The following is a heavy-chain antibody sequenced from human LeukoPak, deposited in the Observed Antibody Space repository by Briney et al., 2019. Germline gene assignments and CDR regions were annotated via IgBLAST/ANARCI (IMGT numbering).Heavy chain of an antibody. Sequence: ASETLSLTCAVYGGSFSGYYWSWIRQPPGKGLEWIGEINHSASTNYNPSLKSRLTISVDTSKTQFSLKLSSVTAADTAVYYCARGLASDWGQGTLVTVSS. CDR1: GGSFSGYY. CDR3: ARGLASD. V-gene: IGHV4-34*01. CDR2: INHSAST. J-gene: IGHJ4*02.